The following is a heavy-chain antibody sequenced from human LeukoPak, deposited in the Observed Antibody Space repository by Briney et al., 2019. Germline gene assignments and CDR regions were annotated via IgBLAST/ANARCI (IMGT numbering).Heavy chain of an antibody. CDR2: ISYSGTT. CDR3: AANSADYNTLGSSYKV. V-gene: IGHV4-39*01. J-gene: IGHJ4*02. D-gene: IGHD3-10*01. CDR1: SASLTSSPYF. Sequence: SETLSLTCTVSSASLTSSPYFWGWIRESPGRGLEWIGSISYSGTTYYNPSLKSRVPISVDTSKNQFSLKLNSVTAADTSVFYCAANSADYNTLGSSYKVWGQGTLVTVSS.